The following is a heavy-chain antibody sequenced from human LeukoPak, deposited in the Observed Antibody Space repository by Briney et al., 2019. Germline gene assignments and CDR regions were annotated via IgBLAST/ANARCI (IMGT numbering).Heavy chain of an antibody. CDR1: GYTFTNYG. V-gene: IGHV1-3*04. D-gene: IGHD3-22*01. J-gene: IGHJ1*01. CDR3: ARVPLHDDSRHYYPH. Sequence: ASVKVSCKTSGYTFTNYGMHWVRQAPRQSPEWMGWINTGNGNTKSSQKFQDRVTLTRDTSASTGYMELNCLSSEDTAVYYCARVPLHDDSRHYYPHWGQGTPVTVSS. CDR2: INTGNGNT.